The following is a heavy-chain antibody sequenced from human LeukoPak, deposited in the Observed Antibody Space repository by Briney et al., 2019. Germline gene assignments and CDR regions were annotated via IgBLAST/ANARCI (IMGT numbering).Heavy chain of an antibody. D-gene: IGHD3-10*01. Sequence: GGSLRLSCAASGFTFSSYAMSWVRQAPGKGLEWVSAISGSGGSTYYADSVKGRFTISRDNSKNALYLQMNSLRAEDTAVYYCAKVGVRGVIISYFDYWGQGTLVTVSS. CDR1: GFTFSSYA. CDR3: AKVGVRGVIISYFDY. CDR2: ISGSGGST. V-gene: IGHV3-23*01. J-gene: IGHJ4*02.